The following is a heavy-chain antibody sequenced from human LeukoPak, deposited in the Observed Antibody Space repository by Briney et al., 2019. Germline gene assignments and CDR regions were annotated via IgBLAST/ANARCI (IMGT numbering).Heavy chain of an antibody. CDR2: ISSDGSNA. CDR3: AKDLSGKKGPFDY. CDR1: GFTFSSYS. V-gene: IGHV3-30*18. J-gene: IGHJ4*02. Sequence: PGGSLRLSCAASGFTFSSYSMNWVRQAPGKGLGWVAVISSDGSNAYYADSVKGRFTMSRDNSKNTLFVQMNSLRAEDTAVYYCAKDLSGKKGPFDYWGQGTLVTVSS. D-gene: IGHD3-10*01.